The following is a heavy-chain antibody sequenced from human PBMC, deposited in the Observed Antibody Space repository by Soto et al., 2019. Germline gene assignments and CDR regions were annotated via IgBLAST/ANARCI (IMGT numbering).Heavy chain of an antibody. CDR3: ARAVTWGLDV. J-gene: IGHJ6*02. V-gene: IGHV3-48*02. CDR2: ISRSSTGI. CDR1: GFTFSLYS. D-gene: IGHD3-10*01. Sequence: EVQLVESGGGLVQPGGSLRLSCAASGFTFSLYSMSWVRQAPGKGLEGVSYISRSSTGIHYADSVKGRITISRDDATNSMHLQMNSLRDGDTAVYYWARAVTWGLDVWGQGTTVSISS.